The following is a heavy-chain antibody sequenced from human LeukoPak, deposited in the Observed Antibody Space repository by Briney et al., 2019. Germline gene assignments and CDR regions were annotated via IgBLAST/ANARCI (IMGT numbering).Heavy chain of an antibody. J-gene: IGHJ4*02. CDR3: ARADWDTAMIDY. D-gene: IGHD5-18*01. Sequence: GGSLRLSCAASGFTVSSNYMSWVRQAPGKGLEWVSSISSSSSYIYYADSVKGRFTISRDNAKNSLYLQMNSLRAEDTAVYYCARADWDTAMIDYWGQGTLVTVSS. CDR1: GFTVSSNY. CDR2: ISSSSSYI. V-gene: IGHV3-21*01.